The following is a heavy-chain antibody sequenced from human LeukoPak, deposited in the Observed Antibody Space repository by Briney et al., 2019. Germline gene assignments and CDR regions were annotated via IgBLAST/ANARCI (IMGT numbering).Heavy chain of an antibody. Sequence: PGGSLRLSCAASGFTFSNAWMSWVRQAPGKGLVWVSRISSDGSATDYADSVKGRFTISRDNSKNTLHLQMNSLRAEDTAVYYCARDQYDRSRRTGAFDIWGQGTMVTVSS. V-gene: IGHV3-74*01. J-gene: IGHJ3*02. CDR3: ARDQYDRSRRTGAFDI. D-gene: IGHD3-22*01. CDR2: ISSDGSAT. CDR1: GFTFSNAW.